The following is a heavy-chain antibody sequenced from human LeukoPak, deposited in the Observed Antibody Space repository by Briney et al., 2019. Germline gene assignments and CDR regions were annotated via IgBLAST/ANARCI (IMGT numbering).Heavy chain of an antibody. Sequence: PGGSLRLSCAASGFTFSSYAMSWVRQAPGKGLEWVSAISGSGGSTYYADSVKGRFTISRDNSKNTLYLQMNSLRAEDTAVYYCAKEPDIVVVPAASFDYWRQGTLVTVSS. CDR2: ISGSGGST. J-gene: IGHJ4*02. D-gene: IGHD2-2*01. V-gene: IGHV3-23*01. CDR3: AKEPDIVVVPAASFDY. CDR1: GFTFSSYA.